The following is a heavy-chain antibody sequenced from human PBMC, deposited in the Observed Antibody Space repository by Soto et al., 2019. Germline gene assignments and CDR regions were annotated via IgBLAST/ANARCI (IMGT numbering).Heavy chain of an antibody. J-gene: IGHJ6*03. CDR3: AKYGWFGPLRDYYYYMDV. Sequence: GGSLRLSCAASGFTFSSYAMSWVRQAPGKGLEWVSAISGSGGSTYYADSVKGRFTISRDNSKSTLYLQMNSLRAEDTAVYYCAKYGWFGPLRDYYYYMDVWGKGTTVTVSS. D-gene: IGHD3-10*01. CDR1: GFTFSSYA. CDR2: ISGSGGST. V-gene: IGHV3-23*01.